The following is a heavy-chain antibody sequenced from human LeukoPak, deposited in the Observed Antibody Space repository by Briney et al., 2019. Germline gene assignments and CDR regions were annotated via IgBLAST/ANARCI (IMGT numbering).Heavy chain of an antibody. D-gene: IGHD2-15*01. CDR3: ARVRSGLHMDV. CDR2: ISSRGTTI. CDR1: GFTFSSYE. J-gene: IGHJ6*02. Sequence: GGSLRLSCAVSGFTFSSYEMNWVRQAPGKGLEWVSYISSRGTTIYYVDSVKSRFTISRDNAKNSLYLQMNSLRAEDTALYYCARVRSGLHMDVWGQGTTVTVSS. V-gene: IGHV3-48*03.